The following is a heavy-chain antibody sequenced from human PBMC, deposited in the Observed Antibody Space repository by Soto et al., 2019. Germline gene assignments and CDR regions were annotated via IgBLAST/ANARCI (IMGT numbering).Heavy chain of an antibody. V-gene: IGHV3-66*01. CDR1: GFIVSGIF. J-gene: IGHJ4*02. CDR2: LSSDDKT. CDR3: ARDIFGGSYDFWH. Sequence: EVRLVESGGGLVQPGGSLRLSCAASGFIVSGIFMTWVRQVPGKGPEWVSTLSSDDKTYYADSVRGRFTISRDSSTNTLFLQMNTLRAEDTAVYHCARDIFGGSYDFWHGGQGTLVTVSS. D-gene: IGHD3-3*01.